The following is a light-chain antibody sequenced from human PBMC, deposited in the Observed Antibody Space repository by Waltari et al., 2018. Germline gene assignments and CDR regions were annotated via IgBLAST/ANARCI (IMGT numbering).Light chain of an antibody. Sequence: EVVLTQSPGTLSLSPGERATLSCSASQSIGKYLVWYQQRPGQAPRLLIYAASTRATGIPDRFSGSGYGTDFSLTISRLEPEDFAVYYCQNHERLPATFGQGTKVEIK. V-gene: IGKV3-20*01. CDR3: QNHERLPAT. CDR1: QSIGKY. J-gene: IGKJ1*01. CDR2: AAS.